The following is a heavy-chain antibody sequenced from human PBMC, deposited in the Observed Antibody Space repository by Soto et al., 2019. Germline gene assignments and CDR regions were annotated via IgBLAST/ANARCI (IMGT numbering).Heavy chain of an antibody. CDR1: GFTFSSYS. Sequence: EVQLVESGGGLVKPGGSLRLSCAASGFTFSSYSMNWVRQAPGKGLEWVSSISSSSSYIYYADSVKGRFTISRDNAKNSLYLQMNSLSAEDTAVYYCARGGYCSGGSCYSAVWYFDLWGRGTLVTVSS. J-gene: IGHJ2*01. CDR2: ISSSSSYI. CDR3: ARGGYCSGGSCYSAVWYFDL. V-gene: IGHV3-21*01. D-gene: IGHD2-15*01.